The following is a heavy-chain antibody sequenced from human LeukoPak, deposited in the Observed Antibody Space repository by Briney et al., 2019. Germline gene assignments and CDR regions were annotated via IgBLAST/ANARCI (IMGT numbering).Heavy chain of an antibody. D-gene: IGHD1-14*01. J-gene: IGHJ4*02. Sequence: GGSLRLSCVASGFTFSSYWMSWVRQAPGKGLEWVANIKQDGSEKYYVDSVKGRFTISRDNAKNSLYLQMNSLRADDTAVYYCARYNAPDYWGQGTLVTVSS. CDR1: GFTFSSYW. CDR3: ARYNAPDY. CDR2: IKQDGSEK. V-gene: IGHV3-7*01.